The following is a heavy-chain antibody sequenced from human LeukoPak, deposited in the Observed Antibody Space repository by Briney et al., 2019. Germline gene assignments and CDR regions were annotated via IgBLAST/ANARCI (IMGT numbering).Heavy chain of an antibody. CDR2: MYYSGST. V-gene: IGHV4-59*01. CDR1: GVSISSYY. D-gene: IGHD5-18*01. CDR3: ARTYSLGRGYRFDY. J-gene: IGHJ4*02. Sequence: SETLSLTCTVSGVSISSYYWSWIRQPPGKGLEWIGYMYYSGSTNYNPSLKSRVTISGDTSKKQFSLKLSSVTAADTAVYYCARTYSLGRGYRFDYWGQGTLVTVSS.